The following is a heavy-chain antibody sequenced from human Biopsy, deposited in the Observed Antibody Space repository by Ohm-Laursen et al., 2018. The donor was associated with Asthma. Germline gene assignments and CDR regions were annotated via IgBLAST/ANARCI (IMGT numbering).Heavy chain of an antibody. V-gene: IGHV7-4-1*01. D-gene: IGHD5-12*01. CDR2: INTNSGTP. Sequence: GAPVKVSCKASGYTFNSVAVMWVRQAPGQGLEWMGWINTNSGTPTYVQGFSGRFVFSLDPSVTTAYLQIDSLRSEDTGVYYCTRAGSTFVADYWGQGTLVTVSS. J-gene: IGHJ4*01. CDR3: TRAGSTFVADY. CDR1: GYTFNSVA.